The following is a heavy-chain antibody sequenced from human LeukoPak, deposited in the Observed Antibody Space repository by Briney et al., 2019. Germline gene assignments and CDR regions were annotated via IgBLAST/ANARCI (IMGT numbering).Heavy chain of an antibody. CDR1: SFNFVGCA. CDR3: TREVERGGSYWGRPS. D-gene: IGHD1-26*01. J-gene: IGHJ5*02. V-gene: IGHV3-49*04. CDR2: IRNKNDGGTP. Sequence: SLLLLCIGSSFNFVGCAVNWGRQAPGPGLEWVGLIRNKNDGGTPEYTASVRGRVTISRDNSRSLVYLQLNTLKSEETGVYSGTREVERGGSYWGRPSWGQGTLVTVSS.